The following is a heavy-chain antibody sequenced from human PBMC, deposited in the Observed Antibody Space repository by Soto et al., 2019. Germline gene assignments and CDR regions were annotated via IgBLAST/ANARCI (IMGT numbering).Heavy chain of an antibody. J-gene: IGHJ6*03. V-gene: IGHV3-23*01. CDR1: GFSFNSYA. CDR2: IRGSGGKK. CDR3: AYLPALGSYFHDMDD. Sequence: EVHLLESGGGLVQPGGSLRLSCAASGFSFNSYAMIWVRQAPGKGLEWVSAIRGSGGKKHTGDSVQGRFTISRDNAKNTVKLQLDSLSTDGTAVDYGAYLPALGSYFHDMDDWGKGTMVTVSS.